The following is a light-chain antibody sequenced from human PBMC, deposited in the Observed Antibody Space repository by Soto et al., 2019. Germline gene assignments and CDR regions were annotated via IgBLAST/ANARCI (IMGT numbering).Light chain of an antibody. CDR3: ATWDDGLNGWV. Sequence: QTVVTQPPSASGTPGQRVTISCSGRSSNIGSNAVNWYQQFPGMAPKVLIYNNNERPSGVPDRFSGSKSGTSASLAISGLQSEDKADYYCATWDDGLNGWVFGGGTKLTVL. J-gene: IGLJ3*02. CDR2: NNN. V-gene: IGLV1-44*01. CDR1: SSNIGSNA.